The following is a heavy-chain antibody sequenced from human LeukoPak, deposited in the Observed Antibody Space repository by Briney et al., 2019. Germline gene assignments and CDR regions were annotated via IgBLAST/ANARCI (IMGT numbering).Heavy chain of an antibody. CDR3: ARQLYGSGSYYSYDAFDI. CDR2: IYPGDSDT. CDR1: GYSFTSYW. V-gene: IGHV5-51*01. J-gene: IGHJ3*02. Sequence: GESLKISRKGSGYSFTSYWIGWVRQMPGKGLEWMGIIYPGDSDTRYSPSFQGQVTISADKSISTAYLQWSSLKASDTAMYYCARQLYGSGSYYSYDAFDIWGQGTMVTVSS. D-gene: IGHD3-10*01.